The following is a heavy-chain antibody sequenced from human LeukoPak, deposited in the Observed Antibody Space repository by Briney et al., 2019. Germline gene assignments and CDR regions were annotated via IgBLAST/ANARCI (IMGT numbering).Heavy chain of an antibody. CDR1: GGSISGSGNY. CDR2: VDYSGRT. Sequence: SETLSLTCTVSGGSISGSGNYWGWIRQPPGKGLELIGSVDYSGRTHYNPSLKSRVTISGDTSNNQFSLKVISMTAADTAVYYCARHDDNSGNDWPDGFDIWGQGTMVTVSS. D-gene: IGHD5-12*01. CDR3: ARHDDNSGNDWPDGFDI. V-gene: IGHV4-39*01. J-gene: IGHJ3*02.